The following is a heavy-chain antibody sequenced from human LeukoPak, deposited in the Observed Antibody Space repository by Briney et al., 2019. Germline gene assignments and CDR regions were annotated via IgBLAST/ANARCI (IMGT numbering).Heavy chain of an antibody. CDR2: IKSKTDGGTT. Sequence: PGGSLRLSCAASGFTFSNAWMSWVRQAPGKGLEWVGRIKSKTDGGTTDYAAPVKGRFTISRDDSKNTLYLQMNSLKTGDTAVYYCTTTHYDCVWGSYRYNVIFDYWGQGTLVTVSS. D-gene: IGHD3-16*02. CDR1: GFTFSNAW. V-gene: IGHV3-15*01. CDR3: TTTHYDCVWGSYRYNVIFDY. J-gene: IGHJ4*02.